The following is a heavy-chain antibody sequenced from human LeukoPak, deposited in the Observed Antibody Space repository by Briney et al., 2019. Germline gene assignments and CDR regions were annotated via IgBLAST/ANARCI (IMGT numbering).Heavy chain of an antibody. CDR2: IYYSGST. J-gene: IGHJ4*02. CDR3: ARGAFLGSGVFDY. Sequence: SETLSLTCAVNGGSFSGYYWSWIRQPPGKGLEWIGYIYYSGSTNYNPSLKSRVTISVDTSKNQFSLKLSSVTAADTAVYYCARGAFLGSGVFDYWGQGTLVTVSS. D-gene: IGHD3-10*01. V-gene: IGHV4-59*01. CDR1: GGSFSGYY.